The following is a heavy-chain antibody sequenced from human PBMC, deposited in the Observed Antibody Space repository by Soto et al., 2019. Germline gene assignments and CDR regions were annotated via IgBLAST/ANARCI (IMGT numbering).Heavy chain of an antibody. Sequence: QVQLVESGGGVVQPGRSLRLSCAASGFTFNSYGMHWVRQAPGKWLEWVAVISYDGSDKYYADSVKGRFTISRDNSKNTLYLQMNSLRAEDTAVYYCSKDLDGLQCLVDSSFCFDYWGQGTLVTVS. CDR3: SKDLDGLQCLVDSSFCFDY. CDR1: GFTFNSYG. J-gene: IGHJ4*02. D-gene: IGHD3-16*02. CDR2: ISYDGSDK. V-gene: IGHV3-30*18.